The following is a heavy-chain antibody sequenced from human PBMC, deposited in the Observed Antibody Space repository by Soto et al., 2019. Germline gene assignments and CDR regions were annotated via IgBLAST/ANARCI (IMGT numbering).Heavy chain of an antibody. V-gene: IGHV3-30*03. CDR2: ISSDGSTE. D-gene: IGHD6-19*01. J-gene: IGHJ6*02. CDR1: GFTFATYG. Sequence: QVQLVESGGGVVQPGGSLRLSCAASGFTFATYGMHWVRQGPGKGLEWVAIISSDGSTEKLADSVKGRFAISRDNSKNTLYLQMNSLRVEDMAVYYCARGGQWTTYYYSAMDVWGQGTSVTVSS. CDR3: ARGGQWTTYYYSAMDV.